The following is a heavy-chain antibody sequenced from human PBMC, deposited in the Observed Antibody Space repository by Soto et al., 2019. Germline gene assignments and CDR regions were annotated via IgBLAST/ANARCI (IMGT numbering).Heavy chain of an antibody. D-gene: IGHD2-2*01. CDR1: GFTFSSYA. CDR3: AKSRASSISCKYGLDV. CDR2: TSDSGGST. J-gene: IGHJ6*02. Sequence: EVQLLESGGGLVQPGGSLRLSCAASGFTFSSYAMSWVRQAPGKGLEGVSDTSDSGGSTYYADSVKGRFTISRDNSKNTLHLQMNSLRAEDTAVYYCAKSRASSISCKYGLDVWGQGTTVTVSS. V-gene: IGHV3-23*01.